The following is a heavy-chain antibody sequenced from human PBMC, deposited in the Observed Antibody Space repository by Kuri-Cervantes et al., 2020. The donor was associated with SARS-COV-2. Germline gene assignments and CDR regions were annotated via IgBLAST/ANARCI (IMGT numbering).Heavy chain of an antibody. CDR1: GGSFSGYY. V-gene: IGHV4-34*01. Sequence: SQTLSLTCAVYGGSFSGYYWSWIRQPPGKGLEWIGEINHSGSTNYNPSLKGRVTISVDTSKNQFSLKLSSVTAADTAVYYCARGRGGYGLMVYANHYFDYWGQGTLVTVSS. CDR3: ARGRGGYGLMVYANHYFDY. D-gene: IGHD2-8*01. J-gene: IGHJ4*02. CDR2: INHSGST.